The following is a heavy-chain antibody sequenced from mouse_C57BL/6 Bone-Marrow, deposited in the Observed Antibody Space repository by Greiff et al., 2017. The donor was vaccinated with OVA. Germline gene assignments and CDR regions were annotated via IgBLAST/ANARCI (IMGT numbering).Heavy chain of an antibody. CDR2: IDPENGDT. CDR3: TTRVLRREFFDY. J-gene: IGHJ2*01. CDR1: GFNIKDDY. Sequence: EVQLKQSGAELVRPGASVKLSCTASGFNIKDDYMHWVKQRPEQGLEWIGWIDPENGDTEYASKFQGKATITADTSSNTAYLQLSSLTSEDTAVYYCTTRVLRREFFDYWGQGTTLTVSS. V-gene: IGHV14-4*01. D-gene: IGHD1-1*01.